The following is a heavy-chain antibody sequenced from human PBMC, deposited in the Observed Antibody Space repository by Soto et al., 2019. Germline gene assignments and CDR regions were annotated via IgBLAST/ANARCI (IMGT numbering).Heavy chain of an antibody. V-gene: IGHV3-48*02. D-gene: IGHD3-22*01. CDR2: ISSSSSTI. J-gene: IGHJ4*02. CDR3: ARDTYYYDSSGYYYDY. CDR1: GFTFSSYS. Sequence: GVSLRLSCAASGFTFSSYSMNWVRQAPGKGLEWVSYISSSSSTIYYADSVKGRFTISRDNAKNSLYLQMNSLRDEDTAVYYCARDTYYYDSSGYYYDYWGQGTLVTVSS.